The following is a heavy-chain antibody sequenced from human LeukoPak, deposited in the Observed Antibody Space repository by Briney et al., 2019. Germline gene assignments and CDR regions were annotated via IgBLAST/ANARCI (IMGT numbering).Heavy chain of an antibody. CDR1: GFTFSSFW. J-gene: IGHJ4*02. Sequence: PGGSLRLSCVASGFTFSSFWMSWVRQAPGKGLEFVANIDQDGSVRNYGDSVKGRFIISRDNAKNSLYLQMDSLRAEDTAVYFCARDPGSSSFDYWGLGTPVTVSS. CDR3: ARDPGSSSFDY. V-gene: IGHV3-7*01. D-gene: IGHD6-13*01. CDR2: IDQDGSVR.